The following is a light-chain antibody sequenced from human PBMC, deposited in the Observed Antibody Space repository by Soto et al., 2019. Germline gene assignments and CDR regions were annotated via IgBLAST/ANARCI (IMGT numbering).Light chain of an antibody. J-gene: IGKJ1*01. CDR3: QQYENSPWT. CDR1: QTVSSTY. Sequence: EIVLTQSPGTLSLSPGERATLYCRASQTVSSTYLAWYQQRPGQAPRVLIYGASIRATGTPDRFSGRGSGTDFTLIISRLEPEDFAVYYCQQYENSPWTFGQGTKVEIK. CDR2: GAS. V-gene: IGKV3-20*01.